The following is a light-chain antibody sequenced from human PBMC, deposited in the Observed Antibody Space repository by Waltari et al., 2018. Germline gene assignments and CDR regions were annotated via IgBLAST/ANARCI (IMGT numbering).Light chain of an antibody. CDR2: GAS. V-gene: IGKV3-20*01. CDR1: QSVSRA. CDR3: QHYVRLPAT. J-gene: IGKJ1*01. Sequence: EIVLTQSPGTLSLSLGERATLSCRASQSVSRALAWYQQKPGQAPRLLIYGASTRATGIPDRFSGSGSGPDFSLTISRLEPDDFAVYYCQHYVRLPATFGQGTTVEI.